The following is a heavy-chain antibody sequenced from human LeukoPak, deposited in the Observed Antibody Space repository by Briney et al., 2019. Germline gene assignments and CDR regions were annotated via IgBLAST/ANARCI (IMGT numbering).Heavy chain of an antibody. V-gene: IGHV3-30*03. CDR2: ISYDGSNK. J-gene: IGHJ5*02. Sequence: GGSLRLSCAASGFTFSSYGMHWIRQAPGKGLEWVAVISYDGSNKYYADSVKGRFTISRDNSKNTLYLQMNSLRAEDTAVYYCARRPGSYGLWFDPWGQGTLVTVSS. CDR3: ARRPGSYGLWFDP. D-gene: IGHD1-26*01. CDR1: GFTFSSYG.